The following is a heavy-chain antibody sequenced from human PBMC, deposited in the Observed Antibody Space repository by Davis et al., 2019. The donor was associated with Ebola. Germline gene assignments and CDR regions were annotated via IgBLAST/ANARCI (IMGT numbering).Heavy chain of an antibody. J-gene: IGHJ6*04. D-gene: IGHD3-3*01. CDR1: GFRVSGPY. CDR2: ISGSGGTT. CDR3: ARSGLSFGVVKYHYGMDV. Sequence: GGSLRLSCAASGFRVSGPYMSWVRQAPGKGLEWVSAISGSGGTTYYAGSVKGRFTVSRDNSKKTMYLQMNSLRAEDTAVYYCARSGLSFGVVKYHYGMDVWGKGATVTVSS. V-gene: IGHV3-23*01.